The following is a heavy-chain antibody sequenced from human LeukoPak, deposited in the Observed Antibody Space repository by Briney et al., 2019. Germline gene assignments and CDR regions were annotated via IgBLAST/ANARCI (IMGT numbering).Heavy chain of an antibody. V-gene: IGHV3-7*01. CDR2: IKQDGSEK. CDR3: AGAESYYYGMDV. Sequence: SGGSLRLSCAASGFTISSYWMSWVRQPPGKGLEWVANIKQDGSEKYYVDSVKGRFTISRDNAKNSLYLQMNSLRAEDTAVYYCAGAESYYYGMDVWGQGTTVTVSS. CDR1: GFTISSYW. J-gene: IGHJ6*02.